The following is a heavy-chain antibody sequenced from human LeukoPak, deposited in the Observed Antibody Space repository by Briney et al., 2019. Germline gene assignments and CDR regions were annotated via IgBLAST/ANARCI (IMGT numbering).Heavy chain of an antibody. J-gene: IGHJ4*02. D-gene: IGHD2-2*02. CDR1: GGSFSGYY. CDR2: INHSGSN. Sequence: SETLSLTCAVYGGSFSGYYWSWVSQPPGKGVEWIGEINHSGSNNYNTSLTSRGTISVDTSKNQFSLKLSSVTAADTAVYYCATFPCSSTSCYIDYWGQGTLVTVSS. V-gene: IGHV4-34*01. CDR3: ATFPCSSTSCYIDY.